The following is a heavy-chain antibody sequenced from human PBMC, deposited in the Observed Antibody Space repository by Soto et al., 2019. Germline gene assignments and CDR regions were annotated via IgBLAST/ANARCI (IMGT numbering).Heavy chain of an antibody. CDR3: ARTAAAGPYYYYGMDV. V-gene: IGHV4-4*07. CDR2: IYTSGST. CDR1: GGSISSYY. Sequence: SETLSLTCTVSGGSISSYYWSWIRQPAGKGLEWIGRIYTSGSTNYNPSLKSRVTMSVDTSKNQFSLKLSSVNAADTAVYYCARTAAAGPYYYYGMDVWGQGTTVTVSS. J-gene: IGHJ6*02. D-gene: IGHD6-13*01.